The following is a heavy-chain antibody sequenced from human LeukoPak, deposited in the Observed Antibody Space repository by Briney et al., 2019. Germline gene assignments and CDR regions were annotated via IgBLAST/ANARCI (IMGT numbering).Heavy chain of an antibody. CDR1: GFTFSSYA. Sequence: GGSLRLSCAASGFTFSSYAMHWVRQAPGKGLEWVAVISYDGSNKYYADSVKGRFTISRDNSKNTLYLQMNSLRAEDTAVYYSARDWLRYQDYWGQGTLVTVSS. CDR2: ISYDGSNK. CDR3: ARDWLRYQDY. D-gene: IGHD5-12*01. V-gene: IGHV3-30-3*01. J-gene: IGHJ4*02.